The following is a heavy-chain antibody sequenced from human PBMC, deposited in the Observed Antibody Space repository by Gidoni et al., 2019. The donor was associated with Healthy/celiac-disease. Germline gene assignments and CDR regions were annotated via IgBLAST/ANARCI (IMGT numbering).Heavy chain of an antibody. J-gene: IGHJ2*01. Sequence: QVQLQESGPGLVKPSQTLSLTCTVSGGSISSGGYSWSWIRQHPGKGLEGMGYIYDSGSHYYNPSFKSRVTLSVDTAKNQFSLKLSSVTAADTAVYYGARDLHPYPGSGYFDLWGRGTLVTVSS. CDR3: ARDLHPYPGSGYFDL. V-gene: IGHV4-31*03. D-gene: IGHD6-19*01. CDR2: IYDSGSH. CDR1: GGSISSGGYS.